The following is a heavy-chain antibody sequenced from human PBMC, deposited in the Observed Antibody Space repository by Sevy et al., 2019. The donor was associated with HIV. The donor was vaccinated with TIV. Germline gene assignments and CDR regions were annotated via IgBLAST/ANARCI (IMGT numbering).Heavy chain of an antibody. V-gene: IGHV4-59*13. CDR1: GGSISSYY. D-gene: IGHD2-2*01. Sequence: SETLSLTCTVSGGSISSYYWSWIRQPPGKGLEWIGYIYYSGSTNYNPSLKSRVTLSVDTSKNQFSLKRSSVTAADTAVYYCARFAVPAADSYYFDYWGQGTLVTVSS. CDR3: ARFAVPAADSYYFDY. CDR2: IYYSGST. J-gene: IGHJ4*02.